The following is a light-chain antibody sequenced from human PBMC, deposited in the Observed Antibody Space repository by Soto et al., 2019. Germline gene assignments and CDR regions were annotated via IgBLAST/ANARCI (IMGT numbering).Light chain of an antibody. CDR1: QSVSSN. J-gene: IGKJ1*01. Sequence: EIVMTQSPATLSVSPGERATLSCRASQSVSSNLAWYQQKPGQAPRLLIYGASTRATGIPARFSGSGSGTEFTLTISSLQSEDFAVYYCQQYNNWGWGFGQGTKVEIK. V-gene: IGKV3-15*01. CDR2: GAS. CDR3: QQYNNWGWG.